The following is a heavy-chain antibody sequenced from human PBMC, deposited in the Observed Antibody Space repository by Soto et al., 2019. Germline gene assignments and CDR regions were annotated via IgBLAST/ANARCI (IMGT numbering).Heavy chain of an antibody. Sequence: QEQLVQSGAEVKKPGSSVKVSCKASGGLFSSYPISWVRQVPGQGLEWMGGIIPVFQTAYYTQRFQGRVTIPADESTKTASIELSSLISEDTASYYCARGGRGYPWFTEFWGQGTLVNFSS. D-gene: IGHD3-22*01. V-gene: IGHV1-69*01. CDR2: IIPVFQTA. CDR3: ARGGRGYPWFTEF. J-gene: IGHJ4*02. CDR1: GGLFSSYP.